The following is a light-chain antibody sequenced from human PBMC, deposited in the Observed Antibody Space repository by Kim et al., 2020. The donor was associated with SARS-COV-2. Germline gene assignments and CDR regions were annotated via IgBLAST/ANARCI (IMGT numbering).Light chain of an antibody. J-gene: IGKJ1*01. V-gene: IGKV3-20*01. CDR3: QQYRSSLWA. Sequence: SPGERATLSCRASQSISSTYLAWYQQKPGQAPRLLIYAASSRATGIPDRFTGSGSGTDFTLTISRLEPEDFAMYHCQQYRSSLWAFGQGTKVDIK. CDR1: QSISSTY. CDR2: AAS.